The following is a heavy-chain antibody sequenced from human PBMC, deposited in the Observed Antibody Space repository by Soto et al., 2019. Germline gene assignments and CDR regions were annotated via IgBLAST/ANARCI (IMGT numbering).Heavy chain of an antibody. CDR2: ISYDGSNK. CDR1: GFTFSSYG. CDR3: AKASTTGIQTPRRGFDY. J-gene: IGHJ4*02. D-gene: IGHD2-15*01. V-gene: IGHV3-30*18. Sequence: QVQLVESGGGVVQPGRSLRLSCAASGFTFSSYGMHWVRQAPGKGLEWVAVISYDGSNKYYADSVKGRFTISRDNSKNTLYLQMNSLRAEDTAVYYCAKASTTGIQTPRRGFDYWGQGTLVTVSS.